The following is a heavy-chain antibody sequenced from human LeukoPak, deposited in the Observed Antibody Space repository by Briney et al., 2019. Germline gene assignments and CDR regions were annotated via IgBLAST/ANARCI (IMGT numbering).Heavy chain of an antibody. CDR2: INHSGST. Sequence: GSLRLSCAASGFTFSSYWMSWIRQPPGKGLEWIGEINHSGSTNYNPSLKSRVTISVDTSKNQFSLKLSSVTAADTAVYYCANPYSSGPYWGQGTLVTVSS. V-gene: IGHV4-34*08. CDR3: ANPYSSGPY. J-gene: IGHJ4*02. CDR1: GFTFSSYW. D-gene: IGHD6-19*01.